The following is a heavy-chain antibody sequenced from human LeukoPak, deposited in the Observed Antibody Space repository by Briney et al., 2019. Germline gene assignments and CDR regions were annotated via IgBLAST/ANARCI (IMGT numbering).Heavy chain of an antibody. V-gene: IGHV4-34*01. J-gene: IGHJ4*02. CDR2: INHSGST. CDR1: GGSFSGYY. Sequence: SETLSLTCTVYGGSFSGYYWSWIRQPPGKGLEWIGEINHSGSTNYNPSLKSRVTISVDTSKNQFSLKLSSVTAADTAVYYCARLADYYGSGSYSDYWGQGTLVTVSS. CDR3: ARLADYYGSGSYSDY. D-gene: IGHD3-10*01.